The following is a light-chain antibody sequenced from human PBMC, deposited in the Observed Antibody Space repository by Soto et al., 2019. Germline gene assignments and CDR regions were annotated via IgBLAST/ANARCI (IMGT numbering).Light chain of an antibody. V-gene: IGKV3-15*01. CDR3: QQYNNWPRT. J-gene: IGKJ2*01. CDR2: GAS. CDR1: QSVSSN. Sequence: EIVMTQSPATLSVSPGERATLSCRASQSVSSNLAWYQQKPGQAPRLLIYGASTRATDIPARFSGSGSGTEFTLTISSLQSEDFAVYYCQQYNNWPRTFGQGTKLEIK.